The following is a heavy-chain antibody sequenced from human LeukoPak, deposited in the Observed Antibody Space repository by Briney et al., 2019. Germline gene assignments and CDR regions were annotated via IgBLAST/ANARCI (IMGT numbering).Heavy chain of an antibody. Sequence: GASVKVSCKASGGTFSSYAISWVRQAQGQRIEWMGGIIPIFGTANYAQKFQGRVTITTDESTRTAYMELSSLRSEDTAVYYCAREGSSSLYYFDYWGQGTPVTASS. CDR2: IIPIFGTA. D-gene: IGHD6-13*01. V-gene: IGHV1-69*05. CDR1: GGTFSSYA. J-gene: IGHJ4*02. CDR3: AREGSSSLYYFDY.